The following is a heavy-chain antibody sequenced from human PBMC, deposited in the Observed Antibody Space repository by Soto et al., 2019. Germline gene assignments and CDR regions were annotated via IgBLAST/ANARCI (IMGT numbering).Heavy chain of an antibody. J-gene: IGHJ4*02. CDR3: ARHGKVKDFGVVTPFDY. D-gene: IGHD3-3*01. CDR2: IYYSGST. CDR1: GGSISSYY. Sequence: LSLTCTVSGGSISSYYWSWIRQPPGKGLEWIGYIYYSGSTNYNPSLKSRVTISVDTSKNQFSLKLSSVTAADTAVYYCARHGKVKDFGVVTPFDYWGQGTLVTVSS. V-gene: IGHV4-59*08.